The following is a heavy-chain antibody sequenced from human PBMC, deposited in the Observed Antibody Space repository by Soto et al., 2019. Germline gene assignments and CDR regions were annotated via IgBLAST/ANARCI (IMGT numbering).Heavy chain of an antibody. Sequence: QVQLVQSGAEVKKPGASVKVSCKASGYTFTSYDINWVRQATGQGLEWMGWMNPNSGNTGYAQKFHGRVTMTRNTSIRPAYMELSSMRSEDTAVYYCAITHLRFGEHHYWGQGTLVTVSS. J-gene: IGHJ4*02. V-gene: IGHV1-8*01. CDR1: GYTFTSYD. CDR2: MNPNSGNT. D-gene: IGHD3-10*01. CDR3: AITHLRFGEHHY.